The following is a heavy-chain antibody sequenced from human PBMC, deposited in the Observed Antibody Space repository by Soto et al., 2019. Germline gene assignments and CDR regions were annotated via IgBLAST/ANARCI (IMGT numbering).Heavy chain of an antibody. V-gene: IGHV1-46*02. D-gene: IGHD3-16*01. CDR3: ARGGYDWYFDL. CDR2: FNPSGGST. Sequence: ASLKLSCKSSGYTFNSYYIHWVRQAPGQGLEWMGIFNPSGGSTNYAQKLQGRVTLTRDTSTSTVYMELNSLRSEDTAIYYCARGGYDWYFDLWGRGTLVTVPS. J-gene: IGHJ2*01. CDR1: GYTFNSYY.